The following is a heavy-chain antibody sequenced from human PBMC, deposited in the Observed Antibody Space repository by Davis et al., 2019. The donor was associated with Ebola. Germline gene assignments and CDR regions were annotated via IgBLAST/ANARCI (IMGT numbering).Heavy chain of an antibody. D-gene: IGHD1-26*01. Sequence: ASVKVSCKASGYTFTGYYMHWVRQAPGQGLEWMGWINPNSGGTNYAQKFQGRVTMTRDTSISTAYMELSRLRSDDTAVYYCASGFSSYVGAIRLDYWGQGTLVTVSS. J-gene: IGHJ4*02. V-gene: IGHV1-2*02. CDR2: INPNSGGT. CDR3: ASGFSSYVGAIRLDY. CDR1: GYTFTGYY.